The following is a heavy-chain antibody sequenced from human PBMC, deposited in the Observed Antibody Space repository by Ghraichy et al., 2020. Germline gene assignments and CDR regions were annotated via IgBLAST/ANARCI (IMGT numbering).Heavy chain of an antibody. CDR2: IYYSGST. CDR3: ASRRVGYCTNGVCYLGFDP. Sequence: ESLNISCSVSGGSISSRSYYWGWIRQPPGKGLEWIGSIYYSGSTYYNPSLKSRLTIAVDTSKNQFSLKLSSVTAADTAVYYCASRRVGYCTNGVCYLGFDPWGQGTLVTVSS. V-gene: IGHV4-39*01. J-gene: IGHJ5*02. CDR1: GGSISSRSYY. D-gene: IGHD2-8*01.